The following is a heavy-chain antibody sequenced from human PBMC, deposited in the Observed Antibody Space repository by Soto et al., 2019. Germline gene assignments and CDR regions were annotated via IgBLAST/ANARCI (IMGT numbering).Heavy chain of an antibody. CDR3: AKWWGPIVVAGPSDY. D-gene: IGHD6-19*01. V-gene: IGHV3-23*01. CDR1: GFTFSSYA. CDR2: ISGRGGST. Sequence: GGSLRLSCAASGFTFSSYAMSWVRQAPGKGLAWVSGISGRGGSTHYADSVKGRFTISRDNSKNTLSLQMNSLRADDTAIYHCAKWWGPIVVAGPSDYWGQGTLVTVSS. J-gene: IGHJ4*02.